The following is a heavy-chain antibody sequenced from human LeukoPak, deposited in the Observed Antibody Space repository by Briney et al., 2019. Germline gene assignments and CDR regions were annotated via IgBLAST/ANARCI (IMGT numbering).Heavy chain of an antibody. Sequence: GASVKASCKASGYTFTSYGISWVRQAPGQGLEWMGWIGAYNGNTNYAQRLQGRVTMTTDTSTSTAYMELRSLRSDDTAVYYCARDSKWELLRLDYYYYGMDVWGQGTTVTVSS. V-gene: IGHV1-18*01. CDR1: GYTFTSYG. D-gene: IGHD1-26*01. CDR2: IGAYNGNT. J-gene: IGHJ6*02. CDR3: ARDSKWELLRLDYYYYGMDV.